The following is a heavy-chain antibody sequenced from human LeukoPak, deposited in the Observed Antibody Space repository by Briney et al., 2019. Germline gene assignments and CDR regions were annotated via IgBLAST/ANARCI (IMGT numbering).Heavy chain of an antibody. V-gene: IGHV4-59*08. D-gene: IGHD6-19*01. CDR2: IYYSGST. CDR3: ARHRYSSGWYDY. Sequence: SETLSLTCTVSGGSISSYYWSWIRQPPGKGLEWIGYIYYSGSTNYNPSLKSRVTISVDTSKNQFSLKLSSVAAADTAVYYCARHRYSSGWYDYWGQGTLVTVSS. J-gene: IGHJ4*02. CDR1: GGSISSYY.